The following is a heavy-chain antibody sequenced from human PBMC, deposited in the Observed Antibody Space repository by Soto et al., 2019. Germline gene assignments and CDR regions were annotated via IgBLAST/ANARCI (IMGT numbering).Heavy chain of an antibody. CDR3: ARGANFWSGLQHHYYMDV. CDR1: GGTFSSYT. V-gene: IGHV1-69*02. CDR2: IIPILGIA. Sequence: ALVKVSCKASGGTFSSYTISWVRQAPGQGLEWMGRIIPILGIANYAQKFQGRVTITADKSTSTAYMELSSLRSEDTAVYYCARGANFWSGLQHHYYMDVWGKGTTVTVSS. D-gene: IGHD3-3*01. J-gene: IGHJ6*03.